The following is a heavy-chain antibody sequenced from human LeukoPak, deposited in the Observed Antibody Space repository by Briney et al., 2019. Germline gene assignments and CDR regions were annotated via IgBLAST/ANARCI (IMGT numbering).Heavy chain of an antibody. V-gene: IGHV3-23*01. D-gene: IGHD3-10*01. CDR3: AKDGGVWFGESNDY. CDR1: GFTFSSYG. J-gene: IGHJ4*02. Sequence: GGSLRLSCAASGFTFSSYGMSWVRQAPGKGLGWVSAISGSGGSTYYADSVKGRFTISRDNFKNTLYLQTNSLRAEDTAVYYCAKDGGVWFGESNDYWGQGTLVTVSS. CDR2: ISGSGGST.